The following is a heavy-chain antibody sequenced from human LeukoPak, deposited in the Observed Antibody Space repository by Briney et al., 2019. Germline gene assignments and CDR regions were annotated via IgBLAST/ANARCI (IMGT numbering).Heavy chain of an antibody. CDR1: GGSISSYY. V-gene: IGHV4-4*07. CDR3: ARVEQQPPMGSFDY. D-gene: IGHD6-13*01. CDR2: IYTSGST. J-gene: IGHJ4*02. Sequence: PSETLSLTCTVSGGSISSYYWSWIRQPAGKGLEWIGRIYTSGSTNYNPSLKSRVTMSVDTSKNQFSLKLSSVTAADTAVYYCARVEQQPPMGSFDYWGQGTLVTVSS.